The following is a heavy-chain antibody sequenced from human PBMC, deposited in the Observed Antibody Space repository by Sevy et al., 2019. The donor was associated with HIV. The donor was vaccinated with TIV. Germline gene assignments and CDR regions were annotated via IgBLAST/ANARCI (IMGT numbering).Heavy chain of an antibody. CDR3: ARDGDSSGYWDAFDI. Sequence: GGSLRLSCAASGFNFSSYAMHWVRQAPGKGLEWVAVISYDGSNKYYADSVKGRFTISRDNSKNTLYLQMNSLRAEDTAVYYCARDGDSSGYWDAFDIWGQGTMVTVSS. D-gene: IGHD3-22*01. CDR1: GFNFSSYA. V-gene: IGHV3-30*04. J-gene: IGHJ3*02. CDR2: ISYDGSNK.